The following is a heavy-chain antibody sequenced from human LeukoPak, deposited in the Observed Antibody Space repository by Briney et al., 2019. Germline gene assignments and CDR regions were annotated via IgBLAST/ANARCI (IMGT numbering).Heavy chain of an antibody. Sequence: PSETLSLTCIVSGGSISSYYWSWIRQPPGKGLEWIGYIYYSGSTNYNPSLKSRVTISVDTSKNQFSLKLSSVTAADTAVYYCAGREIAAAGKEWWFDPWGQGTLVTVSS. D-gene: IGHD6-13*01. CDR1: GGSISSYY. J-gene: IGHJ5*02. CDR2: IYYSGST. CDR3: AGREIAAAGKEWWFDP. V-gene: IGHV4-59*08.